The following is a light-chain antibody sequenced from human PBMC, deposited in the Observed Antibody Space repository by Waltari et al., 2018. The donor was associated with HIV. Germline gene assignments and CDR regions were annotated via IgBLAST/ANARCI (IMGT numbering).Light chain of an antibody. J-gene: IGLJ2*01. CDR2: EVY. CDR3: ALYTTRNII. CDR1: RVDVPPYNR. Sequence: QSALTQHPSVSGFPGQSVTISCTGFRVDVPPYNRVSWYQQPPNTAPKLILYEVYRRPSGVADRFSGSQSGDMASLTVSGLQTEDEADYYCALYTTRNIIFGGGTNLVVL. V-gene: IGLV2-18*01.